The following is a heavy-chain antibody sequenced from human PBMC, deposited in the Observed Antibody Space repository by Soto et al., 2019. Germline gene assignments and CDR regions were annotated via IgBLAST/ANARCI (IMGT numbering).Heavy chain of an antibody. CDR3: ARKGESDY. D-gene: IGHD1-26*01. Sequence: QVQLVESGGGVVQPGRSLRLSCAASGFTFSSYAMHWVRRAPGKGLEWVAVISTDGNNEYYADSVKGRFTISRDNSKNTLYLQINSLRTEDTAVYYCARKGESDYWGQGTLVTVSS. CDR2: ISTDGNNE. CDR1: GFTFSSYA. J-gene: IGHJ4*02. V-gene: IGHV3-30-3*01.